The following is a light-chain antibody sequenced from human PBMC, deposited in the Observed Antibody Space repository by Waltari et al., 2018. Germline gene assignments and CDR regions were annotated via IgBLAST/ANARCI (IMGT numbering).Light chain of an antibody. V-gene: IGKV3-11*01. J-gene: IGKJ1*01. CDR3: QQRSNWPKT. CDR1: QSVSSY. CDR2: EAS. Sequence: EIVLTQSPATLSLSPGERATLSCRASQSVSSYLAWYQQKPGQAPRLLIYEASDRSTGIPARFRGRGCGTHFTLTLSSREPEDFAVYYCQQRSNWPKTFGQGTKVEIK.